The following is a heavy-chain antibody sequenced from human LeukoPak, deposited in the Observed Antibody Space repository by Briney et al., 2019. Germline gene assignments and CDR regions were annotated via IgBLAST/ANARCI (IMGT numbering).Heavy chain of an antibody. CDR3: AQQVIGTSNSFDV. CDR1: GASIRSYY. J-gene: IGHJ3*01. V-gene: IGHV4-59*01. Sequence: PSETLSLTCNASGASIRSYYWTWIRQSPGKGLEWIGSITYSGNTQLNPSLRSRVTMSSDPPESQFSLKLTSVTTADTALYYCAQQVIGTSNSFDVWGQGTMVTVSS. D-gene: IGHD2-21*01. CDR2: ITYSGNT.